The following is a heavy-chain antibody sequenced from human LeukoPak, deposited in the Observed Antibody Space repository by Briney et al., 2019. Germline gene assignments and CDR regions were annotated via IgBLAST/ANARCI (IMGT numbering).Heavy chain of an antibody. V-gene: IGHV3-23*01. Sequence: PGGSLRLSCAASGFTFSSYAMSWVRQAPGKGLEWVSAVSGSGDTTYYADSVKGRFTISRDNSKNTLYLQMNSLRAEDTAVYYCAKDKVAGTWGYYFDYWGQGTLVTVSS. CDR2: VSGSGDTT. D-gene: IGHD6-19*01. J-gene: IGHJ4*02. CDR1: GFTFSSYA. CDR3: AKDKVAGTWGYYFDY.